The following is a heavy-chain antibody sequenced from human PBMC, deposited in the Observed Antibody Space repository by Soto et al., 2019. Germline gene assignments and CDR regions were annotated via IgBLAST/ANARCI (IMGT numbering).Heavy chain of an antibody. V-gene: IGHV3-23*01. CDR3: AKDITIFGVPPPNAWFDP. Sequence: EVQLLESGGGLVQPGGSLRLSCAASGFTFSSYAMSWVRQAPGKGLEWVSAISGSGGSTYYANSVKDRFTISRDNSKNPPHLQMNSLRAEDTALYYCAKDITIFGVPPPNAWFDPWGQGTRVTVSS. CDR2: ISGSGGST. J-gene: IGHJ5*02. CDR1: GFTFSSYA. D-gene: IGHD3-3*01.